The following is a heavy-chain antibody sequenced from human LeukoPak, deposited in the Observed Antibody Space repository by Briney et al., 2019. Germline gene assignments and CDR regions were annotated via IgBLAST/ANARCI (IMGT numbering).Heavy chain of an antibody. V-gene: IGHV4-34*01. Sequence: SETLSLTCAVYGGSFSGYYWSWIRQPPGKGLEWIGEINHSGSTNYNPSLKSRVTISVDTSKNQFSLKLSSVTAADTAVYYCARGSMKKDNPILLWFGEEQNWFDPWGQGTLVTVSS. J-gene: IGHJ5*02. CDR2: INHSGST. CDR1: GGSFSGYY. D-gene: IGHD3-10*01. CDR3: ARGSMKKDNPILLWFGEEQNWFDP.